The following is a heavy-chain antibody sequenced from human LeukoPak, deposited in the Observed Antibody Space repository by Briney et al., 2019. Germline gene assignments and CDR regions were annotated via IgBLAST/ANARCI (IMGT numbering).Heavy chain of an antibody. CDR1: GGSISSSSYY. CDR2: IYYSGST. CDR3: ARHYYYDSSSLDEAFDI. Sequence: SETLSLTCTVSGGSISSSSYYWGWIRQPPGKGLEWIGSIYYSGSTYYNPALKSRVTISVDTSKNQSSLKLSSVTAADTAVYYCARHYYYDSSSLDEAFDIWGQGTMVTVSS. D-gene: IGHD3-22*01. J-gene: IGHJ3*02. V-gene: IGHV4-39*01.